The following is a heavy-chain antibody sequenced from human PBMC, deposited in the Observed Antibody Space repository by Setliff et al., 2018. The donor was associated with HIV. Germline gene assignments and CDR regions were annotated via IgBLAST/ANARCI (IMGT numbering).Heavy chain of an antibody. CDR3: VKGSLGGRLDS. CDR1: GFRFSTYG. Sequence: PGGSLRLSCVASGFRFSTYGMHWVRQAPGKGLEWVAVIWNDGSNKFYGDSVQGRFTISRDNSRNMVFLQMNGLRVEDTAVYYCVKGSLGGRLDSWGQGTLVTVSS. D-gene: IGHD3-16*01. J-gene: IGHJ4*02. V-gene: IGHV3-33*06. CDR2: IWNDGSNK.